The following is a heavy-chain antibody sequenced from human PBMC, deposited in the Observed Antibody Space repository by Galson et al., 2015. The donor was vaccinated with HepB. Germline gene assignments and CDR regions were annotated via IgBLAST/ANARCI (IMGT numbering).Heavy chain of an antibody. J-gene: IGHJ3*02. CDR1: GFTFSSYS. D-gene: IGHD3-3*01. CDR3: ARDTTIFGVVIIGDAFDI. CDR2: ISSSSSYI. V-gene: IGHV3-21*01. Sequence: SLRLSCAASGFTFSSYSMNWVRQAPGKGLEWVSSISSSSSYIYYADSVKGRFTISRDNAKNSLYLQMNSLRAEDTAVYYCARDTTIFGVVIIGDAFDIWGQGTMVTVSS.